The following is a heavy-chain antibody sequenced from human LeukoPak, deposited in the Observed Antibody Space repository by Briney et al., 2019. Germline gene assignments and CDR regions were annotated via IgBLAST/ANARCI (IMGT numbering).Heavy chain of an antibody. CDR2: IYSGGST. D-gene: IGHD2-2*02. J-gene: IGHJ6*02. CDR3: AKSHCSSTSCYSYYYYYGMDV. Sequence: GGSLRLSCAASGFTVSSNYMSWVRQAPGKGLEWVSVIYSGGSTYYADSVKGRFTISRHNSKNTLYLQMNSLRAEDTAVYYCAKSHCSSTSCYSYYYYYGMDVWGQGTTVTVSS. V-gene: IGHV3-53*04. CDR1: GFTVSSNY.